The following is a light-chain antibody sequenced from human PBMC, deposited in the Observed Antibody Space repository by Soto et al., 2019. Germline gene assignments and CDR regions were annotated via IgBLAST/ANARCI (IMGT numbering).Light chain of an antibody. J-gene: IGKJ4*01. CDR2: RAS. V-gene: IGKV1-5*03. Sequence: DIQMTQSPSTLSASVGDRVTITCRASQSISTWLAWYQQKPGKAPKLLIYRASSLESGVPSRFSGSGSGTEFTLTISSLQLDDSATYYCQQYNSYPLTFGGGTKVEIK. CDR1: QSISTW. CDR3: QQYNSYPLT.